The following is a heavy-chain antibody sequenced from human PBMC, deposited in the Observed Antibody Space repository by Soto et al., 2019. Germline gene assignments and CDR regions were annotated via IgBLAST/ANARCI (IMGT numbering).Heavy chain of an antibody. V-gene: IGHV4-31*03. CDR3: ARAQTFFGIITVFDN. D-gene: IGHD3-3*01. Sequence: SETLSLTCTVSGGSINSGGYYWIWIRQHPGKGLEWIGDIYYRGSTNYNPSLKSRVTISIDTSKNQFSLKLSSVTAADTAVYYCARAQTFFGIITVFDNWGQGTLVTVSS. CDR1: GGSINSGGYY. CDR2: IYYRGST. J-gene: IGHJ4*02.